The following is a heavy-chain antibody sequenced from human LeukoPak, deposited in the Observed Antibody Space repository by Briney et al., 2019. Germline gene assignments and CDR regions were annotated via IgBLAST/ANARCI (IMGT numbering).Heavy chain of an antibody. CDR3: ARDLSSSWAGYYYYYYGMDV. J-gene: IGHJ6*02. Sequence: PGGSLRLSCAASGFTFSSYAMHWVRQAPGKGLEWVAVISYDGSNKYYADSVKGRFTISRDNSKNTLYLQMNSLRAEDTAVYYCARDLSSSWAGYYYYYYGMDVWGQGTTVTVSS. V-gene: IGHV3-30*04. CDR2: ISYDGSNK. CDR1: GFTFSSYA. D-gene: IGHD6-13*01.